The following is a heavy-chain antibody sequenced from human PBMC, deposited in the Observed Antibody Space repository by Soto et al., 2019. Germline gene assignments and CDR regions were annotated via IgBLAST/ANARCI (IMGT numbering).Heavy chain of an antibody. CDR2: ISAFNAYT. J-gene: IGHJ5*02. D-gene: IGHD6-13*01. CDR1: GYTYTTYG. CDR3: ARDRPYSSSSSVRFDP. V-gene: IGHV1-18*04. Sequence: ASVKVSCKASGYTYTTYGITWVRQAPGQGLEWMGWISAFNAYTTYAQKFQGRVTMTTDTSTSTAYMELRGLRSDDTAVYYCARDRPYSSSSSVRFDPWGQGTLVTVS.